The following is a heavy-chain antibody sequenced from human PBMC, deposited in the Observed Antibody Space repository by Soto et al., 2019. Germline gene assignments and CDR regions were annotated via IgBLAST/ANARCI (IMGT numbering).Heavy chain of an antibody. Sequence: GASVKVSCTASGYTFTSYAMHWVRQAPGQRLEWMGWINAGNGNTKYSQKFQGRVTITRDTSASTAYMELSSLRSEDTAVYYCARDSSSWYSVNYFDYWGQGTPVTVSS. J-gene: IGHJ4*02. D-gene: IGHD6-13*01. CDR2: INAGNGNT. CDR1: GYTFTSYA. CDR3: ARDSSSWYSVNYFDY. V-gene: IGHV1-3*01.